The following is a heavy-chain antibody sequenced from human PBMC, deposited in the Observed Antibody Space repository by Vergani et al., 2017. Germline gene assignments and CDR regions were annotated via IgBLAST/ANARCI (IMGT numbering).Heavy chain of an antibody. CDR3: ARVEVGRGVSYYYYYYGMDV. J-gene: IGHJ6*02. D-gene: IGHD3-10*01. Sequence: QVQLQESGPGLVKPSQTLSLTCTVSGGSISSGDYYWSWLRQPPGKGLEWIGYIYYSGSTYYNPSLKSRVTISVDTAKNQFSLKLSSVTAADTAVYYCARVEVGRGVSYYYYYYGMDVWGQGTTVTVSS. V-gene: IGHV4-30-4*08. CDR2: IYYSGST. CDR1: GGSISSGDYY.